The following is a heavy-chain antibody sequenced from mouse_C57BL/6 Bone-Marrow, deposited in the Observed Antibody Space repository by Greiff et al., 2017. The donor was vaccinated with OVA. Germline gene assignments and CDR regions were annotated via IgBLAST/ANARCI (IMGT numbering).Heavy chain of an antibody. CDR1: GYTFTDYY. J-gene: IGHJ2*01. Sequence: VQLQQSGPELVKPGASVKISCKASGYTFTDYYMNWVKQSHGKSLEWIGDINPNNGGTSYNQKFKGKATLTVDKSSSTAYMELRSLTSEDSAVYYCAKLLRENYWGQGTTLTVSS. CDR3: AKLLRENY. D-gene: IGHD1-1*01. CDR2: INPNNGGT. V-gene: IGHV1-26*01.